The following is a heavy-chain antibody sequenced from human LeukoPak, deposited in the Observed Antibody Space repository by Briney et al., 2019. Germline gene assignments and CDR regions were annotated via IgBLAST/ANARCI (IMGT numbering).Heavy chain of an antibody. D-gene: IGHD3-10*01. CDR1: GFTFSNYA. J-gene: IGHJ4*02. CDR3: ARDLSGSYMSDY. Sequence: GRSLRLSCAASGFTFSNYAMHWARQAPGKGLEWVAFISHDRSNSCHADSVKGRFTISRDNSKNTLYLQMNSLTDEDTAVYYCARDLSGSYMSDYWGQGTLVTVSP. CDR2: ISHDRSNS. V-gene: IGHV3-30-3*01.